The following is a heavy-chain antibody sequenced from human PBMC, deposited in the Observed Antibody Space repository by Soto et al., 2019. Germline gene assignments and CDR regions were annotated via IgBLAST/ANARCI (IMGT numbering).Heavy chain of an antibody. CDR2: ISYDGSNQ. CDR3: AKDQASGQGSCEY. CDR1: GFTFNIYG. V-gene: IGHV3-30*18. Sequence: PGGSLRLSCAASGFTFNIYGMHWVRQAPDKGLEWVALISYDGSNQYYADSVKGRFTISRDNSKNTLFLQMNSLRADDTAVYYCAKDQASGQGSCEYWGQGSLVIVSS. J-gene: IGHJ4*02.